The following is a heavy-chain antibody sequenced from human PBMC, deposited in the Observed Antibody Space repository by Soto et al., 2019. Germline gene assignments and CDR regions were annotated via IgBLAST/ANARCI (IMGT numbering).Heavy chain of an antibody. CDR3: ARGDIVATGYMDV. J-gene: IGHJ6*03. CDR1: GYTFTGYY. D-gene: IGHD5-12*01. CDR2: INPNSGGT. Sequence: ASVKVSCKASGYTFTGYYMHCVRQAPGQGLEWMGWINPNSGGTNYAQKFQGWVTMTRDTSISTAYMELSRLRSDDTAVYYCARGDIVATGYMDVWGKGTTVTVSS. V-gene: IGHV1-2*04.